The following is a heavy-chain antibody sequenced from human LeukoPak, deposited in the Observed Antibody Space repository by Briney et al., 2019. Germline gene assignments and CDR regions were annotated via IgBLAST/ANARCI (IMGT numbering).Heavy chain of an antibody. CDR1: GYTFTSYY. Sequence: ASVKVSCKASGYTFTSYYMHWVRQAPGQGLEWMGIINPSGGSTSCAQKFQGRVTMTRDTSTSTVYMELSSLRSEDTAVYYCARATVYSSSWYGWFDPWGQGTLVTVSS. D-gene: IGHD6-13*01. CDR3: ARATVYSSSWYGWFDP. V-gene: IGHV1-46*01. J-gene: IGHJ5*02. CDR2: INPSGGST.